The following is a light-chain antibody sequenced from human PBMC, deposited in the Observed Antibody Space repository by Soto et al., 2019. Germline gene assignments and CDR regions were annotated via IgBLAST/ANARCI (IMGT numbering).Light chain of an antibody. Sequence: QSVLTQPASVSGSPGQSITISCTGTSSDVGSYNLVSWYQQHPGKAPKLMIYEVSKRPSGVSNRFSGSKSGNTASLTISGLQAEDEADYYCCSYAGSSTPYYVFGTGTKLTVL. CDR2: EVS. V-gene: IGLV2-23*02. J-gene: IGLJ1*01. CDR3: CSYAGSSTPYYV. CDR1: SSDVGSYNL.